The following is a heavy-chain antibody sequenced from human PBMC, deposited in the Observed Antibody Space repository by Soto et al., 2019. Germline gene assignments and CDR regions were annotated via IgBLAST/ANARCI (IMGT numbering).Heavy chain of an antibody. CDR1: GGSISSSSYY. D-gene: IGHD3-22*01. Sequence: SETLSLTCSVSGGSISSSSYYWGWIRQPPGKGLEWIGNIYYSGSTYYNPTLKSRVTISVDMSKNQFSMKLRSVTAADTAMYYCSRHIPTWDFYDSSGYYPGYFDYWGLGALVTVS. V-gene: IGHV4-39*01. CDR2: IYYSGST. J-gene: IGHJ4*02. CDR3: SRHIPTWDFYDSSGYYPGYFDY.